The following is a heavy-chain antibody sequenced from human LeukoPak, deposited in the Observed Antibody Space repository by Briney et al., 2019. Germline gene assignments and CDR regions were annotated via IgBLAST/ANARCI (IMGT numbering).Heavy chain of an antibody. D-gene: IGHD3-22*01. CDR3: ARQRGIGYYDSSGYPIPANFDY. CDR1: GDSISSYY. V-gene: IGHV4-59*08. CDR2: IYYSGST. Sequence: SESLSLTCTVSGDSISSYYWSWIRQPPGKGLEWIGYIYYSGSTNYSPSLKSRVTISVDTSKNQFSLKLSSVTAADTAVYYCARQRGIGYYDSSGYPIPANFDYWGQGTLVTVSS. J-gene: IGHJ4*02.